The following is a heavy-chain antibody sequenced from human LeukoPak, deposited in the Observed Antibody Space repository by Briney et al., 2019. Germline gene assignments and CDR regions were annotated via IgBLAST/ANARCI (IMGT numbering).Heavy chain of an antibody. D-gene: IGHD2-15*01. CDR1: GFTFSSYG. CDR3: ARDPARNRGYCSGGSCSD. Sequence: GGPLRLSCAASGFTFSSYGMHWVRQAPGKGLEWVAVIWYNGSKKYYADSVKGRFTISRDNSRSTLYLQMDSLGAEDTAVYYCARDPARNRGYCSGGSCSDWGQGTLVTVSS. CDR2: IWYNGSKK. V-gene: IGHV3-33*01. J-gene: IGHJ4*02.